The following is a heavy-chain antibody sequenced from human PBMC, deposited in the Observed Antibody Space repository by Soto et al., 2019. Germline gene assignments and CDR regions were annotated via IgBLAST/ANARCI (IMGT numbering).Heavy chain of an antibody. CDR1: GFTLRDYA. Sequence: GGSLRLSCAASGFTLRDYAMTWVRQAPGKGLEWVSRINGDGISTNYAEFVQGRFTISRDNAKNTLYLQMNRLRVEDTGIYYCAGVVNVGYYYYAMDVWGQGTTVTVSS. V-gene: IGHV3-74*01. CDR3: AGVVNVGYYYYAMDV. J-gene: IGHJ6*02. CDR2: INGDGIST. D-gene: IGHD2-15*01.